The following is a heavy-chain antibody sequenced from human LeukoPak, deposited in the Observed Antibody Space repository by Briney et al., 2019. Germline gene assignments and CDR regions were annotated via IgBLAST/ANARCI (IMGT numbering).Heavy chain of an antibody. V-gene: IGHV4-4*02. D-gene: IGHD3-10*01. CDR1: GGSISSNNW. J-gene: IGHJ6*04. Sequence: SETLSLTCAVSGGSISSNNWWSWVRQPPGKGLEWIGEIYHSGSTNYNPSLKSRVTISVDTSKNQFSLKLSSVTAADTAVYYCARENPLITMVRGESFHGMDVWGKGTTVTVSP. CDR2: IYHSGST. CDR3: ARENPLITMVRGESFHGMDV.